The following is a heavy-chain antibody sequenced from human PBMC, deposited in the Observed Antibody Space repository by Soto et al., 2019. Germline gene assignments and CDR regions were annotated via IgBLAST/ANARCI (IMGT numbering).Heavy chain of an antibody. D-gene: IGHD2-2*01. CDR2: INMDGSST. J-gene: IGHJ4*02. CDR1: WFSFRKDR. Sequence: GGALRISRAAPWFSFRKDRMHWVRPAAGKGLEWVSRINMDGSSTNYADSVKGRFTISRDNAKNALYLQMNSLRVDDTAVYYCARGPRRLYHHDYWGQGALVTVSS. V-gene: IGHV3-74*01. CDR3: ARGPRRLYHHDY.